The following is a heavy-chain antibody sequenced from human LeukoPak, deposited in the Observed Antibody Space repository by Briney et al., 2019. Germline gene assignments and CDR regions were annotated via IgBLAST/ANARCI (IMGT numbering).Heavy chain of an antibody. D-gene: IGHD3-16*02. Sequence: PSETLSLTCTVSGGSISSSSYYWGWIRQPPGKGLEWIGSIYYSGSTYYNPSLKSRVTISVDTSKNQFSLKLSSVTAADTAVYYCARQRVWGSYRPYYFDYWGQGTLVTVSS. V-gene: IGHV4-39*07. CDR1: GGSISSSSYY. J-gene: IGHJ4*02. CDR2: IYYSGST. CDR3: ARQRVWGSYRPYYFDY.